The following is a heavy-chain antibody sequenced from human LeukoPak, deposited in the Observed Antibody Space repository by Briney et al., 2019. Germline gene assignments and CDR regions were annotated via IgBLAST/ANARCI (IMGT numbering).Heavy chain of an antibody. CDR3: AQQVGYCSSGSCYFTY. CDR2: ISNTGGST. V-gene: IGHV3-23*01. Sequence: GGSLRLSCAASGFSFNTYAMSWVRQAPGKGLEWVSAISNTGGSTYYADSVKGRFTISRDKSKNTLSLQMNSLRAEDTAVYYCAQQVGYCSSGSCYFTYWGQGTLVTVSS. J-gene: IGHJ1*01. D-gene: IGHD2-15*01. CDR1: GFSFNTYA.